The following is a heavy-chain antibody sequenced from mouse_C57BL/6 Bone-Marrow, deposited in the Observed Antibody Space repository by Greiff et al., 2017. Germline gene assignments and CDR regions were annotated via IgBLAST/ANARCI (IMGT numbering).Heavy chain of an antibody. J-gene: IGHJ2*01. CDR2: IYPGSGST. CDR3: AREDYYGSSYDY. V-gene: IGHV1-55*01. CDR1: GYTFTSYW. Sequence: VQLQQPGAELVKPGASVKMSCKASGYTFTSYWITWVKQRPGQGLEWIGDIYPGSGSTNYNEKFKSKATLTVVTSSSTAYMQLSSLTSEDSAVYYCAREDYYGSSYDYWGQGTTLTVSS. D-gene: IGHD1-1*01.